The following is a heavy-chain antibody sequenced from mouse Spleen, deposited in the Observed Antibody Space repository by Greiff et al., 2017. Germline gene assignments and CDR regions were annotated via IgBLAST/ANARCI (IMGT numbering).Heavy chain of an antibody. CDR1: GFSLTSYG. J-gene: IGHJ3*01. Sequence: QVQLKQSGPGLVAPSQSLSITCTVSGFSLTSYGVHWVRQPPGKGLEWLGVIWAGGSTNYNSALMSRLSISKDTTKSQVFLKMNSLQTDDTAMYYCARKLGLAYWGQGTLVTVSA. V-gene: IGHV2-9*02. CDR2: IWAGGST. CDR3: ARKLGLAY. D-gene: IGHD4-1*01.